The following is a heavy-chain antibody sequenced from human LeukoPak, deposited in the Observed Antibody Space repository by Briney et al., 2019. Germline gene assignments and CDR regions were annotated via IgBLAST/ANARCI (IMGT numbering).Heavy chain of an antibody. D-gene: IGHD2-21*02. CDR1: GYSFTSFG. Sequence: ASVKVSCMASGYSFTSFGLSWVRQAPGQGPEWMGWISAASGSTNYAQKFQDRVTMTTDTSTTTAYMEPRSLRSDDTAVYYCAKEQEGTAIGGVFDYWGQGTVVTVSS. V-gene: IGHV1-18*01. CDR3: AKEQEGTAIGGVFDY. CDR2: ISAASGST. J-gene: IGHJ4*02.